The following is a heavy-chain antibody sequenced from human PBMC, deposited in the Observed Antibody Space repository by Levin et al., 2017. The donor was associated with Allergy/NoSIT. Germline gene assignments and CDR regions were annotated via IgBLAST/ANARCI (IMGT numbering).Heavy chain of an antibody. Sequence: VSGPTLVKPTQTLTLTCTFSGFSLNTNNMRVSWIRQPPGKALEWLARIDWDDDKFYKTSLRTRLTISKDTSKNQVVLTMTNMDPVDTATYYCARSVFGGVGLDYWGQGILVTVSS. CDR3: ARSVFGGVGLDY. CDR2: IDWDDDK. J-gene: IGHJ4*02. V-gene: IGHV2-70*04. CDR1: GFSLNTNNMR. D-gene: IGHD3-3*01.